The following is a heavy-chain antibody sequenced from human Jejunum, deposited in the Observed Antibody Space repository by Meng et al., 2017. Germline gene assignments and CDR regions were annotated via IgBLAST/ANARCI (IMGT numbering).Heavy chain of an antibody. V-gene: IGHV4-34*01. D-gene: IGHD3-16*01. CDR2: VSHSGWT. CDR3: VRGNNYVWGMIP. Sequence: HVLIQQGGRGCLTPSETLPLTCVFYGGSLSGYFWSWIRPPQGKGLEWIGEVSHSGWTKYNPSLKSRVTISLETSKNQFSLKMSSVTAADTAVYYCVRGNNYVWGMIPWGQGTLVTVSS. CDR1: GGSLSGYF. J-gene: IGHJ5*02.